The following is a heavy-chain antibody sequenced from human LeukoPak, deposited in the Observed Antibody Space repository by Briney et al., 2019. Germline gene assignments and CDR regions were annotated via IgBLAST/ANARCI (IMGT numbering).Heavy chain of an antibody. J-gene: IGHJ4*02. CDR1: GGSFSGYC. V-gene: IGHV4-34*01. D-gene: IGHD6-19*01. Sequence: SETLSLTCAVYGGSFSGYCWSWIRQPPGKGLEWIGEINHSGSTNYNPSLKSRVTISVDTSKNQFSLKLSSVTAADTAVYYCAGRVRIAVAGHFDYWGQGTLVTVSS. CDR2: INHSGST. CDR3: AGRVRIAVAGHFDY.